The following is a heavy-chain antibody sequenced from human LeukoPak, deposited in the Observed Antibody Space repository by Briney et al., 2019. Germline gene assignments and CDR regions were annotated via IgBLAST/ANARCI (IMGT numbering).Heavy chain of an antibody. CDR1: GYTFTGYY. Sequence: GASVKVSCKASGYTFTGYYMHWVRQAPGQGLEWMGWINPNSGDTNYAQKFQGRVTMTRDTSISTAYMELSRLRSDDTAVYYCARASDLYDYVWGSYRYYFDYWGQGTLVTVSS. CDR2: INPNSGDT. J-gene: IGHJ4*02. D-gene: IGHD3-16*02. CDR3: ARASDLYDYVWGSYRYYFDY. V-gene: IGHV1-2*02.